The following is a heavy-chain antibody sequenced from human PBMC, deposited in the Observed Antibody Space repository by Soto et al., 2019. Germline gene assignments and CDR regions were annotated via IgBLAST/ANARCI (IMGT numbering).Heavy chain of an antibody. J-gene: IGHJ3*01. CDR3: ARSPTAVTTPRRDTFDV. V-gene: IGHV4-39*01. D-gene: IGHD4-17*01. CDR2: IYYSGSP. CDR1: GGSISSSTYN. Sequence: SETLSLTCTVSGGSISSSTYNWGWIRQPPGKRLEWIGNIYYSGSPYYNPSLKSRVTISVDTSRNQLSLKLSSVTAADTAVYYCARSPTAVTTPRRDTFDVWGQGTMVT.